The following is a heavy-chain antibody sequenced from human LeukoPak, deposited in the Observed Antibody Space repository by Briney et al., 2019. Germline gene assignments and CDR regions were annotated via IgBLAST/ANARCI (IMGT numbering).Heavy chain of an antibody. J-gene: IGHJ4*02. Sequence: GGSLRLSCAASGFTFSSYSMNWVRQAPGKGLERVSSISSSSSYIYYADSVKGRFTISRDNAKNSLYLQMNSLRAEDTAVYYCARVLRSSGRYSSGGYFDYWGQGTLVTVSS. CDR1: GFTFSSYS. CDR3: ARVLRSSGRYSSGGYFDY. V-gene: IGHV3-21*01. D-gene: IGHD6-19*01. CDR2: ISSSSSYI.